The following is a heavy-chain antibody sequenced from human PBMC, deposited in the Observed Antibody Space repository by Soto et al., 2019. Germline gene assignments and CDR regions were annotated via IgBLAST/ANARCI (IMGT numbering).Heavy chain of an antibody. J-gene: IGHJ4*02. CDR2: INPNSGGT. Sequence: ASVKVSCKASGYTFTGYYMHWVRQAPGQGLEWMGWINPNSGGTNYAQKFQGWVTMTRDTSISTAYMELSRLRSDDTAVYYCARGPRQAANYDFWSGYYIFDYWGQGTLVTVSS. CDR1: GYTFTGYY. CDR3: ARGPRQAANYDFWSGYYIFDY. D-gene: IGHD3-3*01. V-gene: IGHV1-2*04.